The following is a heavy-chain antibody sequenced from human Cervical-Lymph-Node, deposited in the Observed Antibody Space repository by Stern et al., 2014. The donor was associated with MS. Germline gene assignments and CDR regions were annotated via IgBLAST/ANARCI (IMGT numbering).Heavy chain of an antibody. V-gene: IGHV1-69*01. J-gene: IGHJ4*02. D-gene: IGHD6-19*01. CDR3: ARGRSSGRAPESFDY. CDR1: GGTFSSYA. CDR2: IIPIFGAA. Sequence: QMQLVQSGAEVKKPGSSVKVSCKASGGTFSSYAFTWVRQAPGQGLEWMGGIIPIFGAANYAQKFQGRVTITADESTSTAYMELSSLRSEDTAVYYCARGRSSGRAPESFDYWGQGTLVTVSS.